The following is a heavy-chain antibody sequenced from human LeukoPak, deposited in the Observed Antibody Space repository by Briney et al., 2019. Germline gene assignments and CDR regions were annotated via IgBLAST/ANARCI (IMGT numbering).Heavy chain of an antibody. D-gene: IGHD3-10*01. V-gene: IGHV3-74*01. CDR3: AKRSAGSSIFDY. Sequence: GGSLRLSCAASGFTFSSYWMHWVRQAPGKGLVWVSRINSDGSRTTYADSVKGRFTISRDNAKNTLYLQMNSLRAEDTAVYYCAKRSAGSSIFDYWGQGTLVSVSS. J-gene: IGHJ4*02. CDR1: GFTFSSYW. CDR2: INSDGSRT.